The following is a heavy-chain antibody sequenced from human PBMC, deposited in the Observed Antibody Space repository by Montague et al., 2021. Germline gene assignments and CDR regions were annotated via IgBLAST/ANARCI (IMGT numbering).Heavy chain of an antibody. V-gene: IGHV4-30-2*04. Sequence: QSGRPYYNPSLKSRGTISVDTSTNHFSLKLSSVTAADTAMYYCARERDRYYYMDIWGKGTTSTV. CDR3: ARERDRYYYMDI. CDR2: QSGRP. J-gene: IGHJ6*03.